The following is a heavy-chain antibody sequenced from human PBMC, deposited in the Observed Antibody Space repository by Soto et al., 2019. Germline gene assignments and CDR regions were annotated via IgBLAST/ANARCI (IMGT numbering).Heavy chain of an antibody. CDR3: ARGGGVGVAGSAAFDM. CDR2: INPATGAA. Sequence: QLHLVQSGAVVKKPGASVTVSCSASGYPVTAYYMHWVRQAPGRGLEWMGGINPATGAAKYTQTVQGRVTMTRATSTSRGFMELSGLTSEDTAVFYCARGGGVGVAGSAAFDMWGQGTLVTVSS. D-gene: IGHD3-3*01. CDR1: GYPVTAYY. J-gene: IGHJ3*02. V-gene: IGHV1-2*02.